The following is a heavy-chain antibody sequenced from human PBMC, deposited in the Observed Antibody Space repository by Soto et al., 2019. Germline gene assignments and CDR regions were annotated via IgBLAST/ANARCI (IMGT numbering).Heavy chain of an antibody. Sequence: SETLSLTCTVSGISVSTSDYYWGWVRQPPGKGLDWIGNIYYSGSTFYNPSLRSRVTISVDTSKNQVSLNLISVTATDTAVYFCARLGYDSSASYDDIDYWGQGTLVTVSS. V-gene: IGHV4-39*01. CDR2: IYYSGST. CDR1: GISVSTSDYY. D-gene: IGHD3-22*01. J-gene: IGHJ4*02. CDR3: ARLGYDSSASYDDIDY.